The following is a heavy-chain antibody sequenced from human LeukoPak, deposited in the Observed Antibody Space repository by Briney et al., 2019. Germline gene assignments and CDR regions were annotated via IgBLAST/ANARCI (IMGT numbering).Heavy chain of an antibody. J-gene: IGHJ3*01. Sequence: SETLSLTCTVSGGSISGHYLSWIRQPAGKGLEWIGRIYSSGTTGDNPSLKSRVTMSIDTSKNQFSLKLSSVTAADTAVYYCARDTAGGRGFDVWGQGTIVTVPP. V-gene: IGHV4-4*07. CDR3: ARDTAGGRGFDV. CDR1: GGSISGHY. D-gene: IGHD3-16*01. CDR2: IYSSGTT.